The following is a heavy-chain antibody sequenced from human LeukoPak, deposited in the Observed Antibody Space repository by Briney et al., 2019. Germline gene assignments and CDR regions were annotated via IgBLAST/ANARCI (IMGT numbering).Heavy chain of an antibody. V-gene: IGHV3-48*01. CDR2: IDARSGIT. J-gene: IGHJ3*02. CDR3: ARDLRSGDAFDI. Sequence: GGSLRLSCAASGFTFTIFGLNWVRQAPGKGPEWVSYIDARSGITYYADSVQGRFTLSRDNARESVFLQMDSLRVDDTAVYYCARDLRSGDAFDIWGQGTMVTVSS. CDR1: GFTFTIFG. D-gene: IGHD3-10*01.